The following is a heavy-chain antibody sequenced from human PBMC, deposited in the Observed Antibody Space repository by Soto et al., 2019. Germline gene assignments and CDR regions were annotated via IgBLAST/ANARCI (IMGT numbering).Heavy chain of an antibody. CDR1: GFMFNNYG. CDR2: ISYDGNNK. Sequence: GGSLRLSCAASGFMFNNYGVHWVRQAPGKGLEWVSFISYDGNNKLYADSVKGRFTISRDNSKNTLFLQMNSLRAEDTAIYYCAKDSWTGGTYLDHWGQGTLVTVSS. V-gene: IGHV3-30*18. J-gene: IGHJ4*02. D-gene: IGHD1-26*01. CDR3: AKDSWTGGTYLDH.